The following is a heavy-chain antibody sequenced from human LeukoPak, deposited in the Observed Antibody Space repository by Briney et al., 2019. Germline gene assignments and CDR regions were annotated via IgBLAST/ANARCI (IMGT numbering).Heavy chain of an antibody. V-gene: IGHV3-23*01. CDR3: AKWGDYDILTGYYDSDY. CDR2: VSGRDDST. Sequence: GGSLRLSCAAPGFTFRNYAMSWVRQAPGKGLEWVSAVSGRDDSTYYADSVKGRFTISRDNSKNTLYLQMNSLRAEDTAVYYCAKWGDYDILTGYYDSDYWGQGTLVTVSS. D-gene: IGHD3-9*01. J-gene: IGHJ4*02. CDR1: GFTFRNYA.